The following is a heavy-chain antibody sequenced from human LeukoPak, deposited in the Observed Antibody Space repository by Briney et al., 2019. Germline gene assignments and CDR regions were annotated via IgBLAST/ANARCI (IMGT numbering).Heavy chain of an antibody. CDR1: GYTLTELS. Sequence: GASVKVSCKVSGYTLTELSMHWVRQAPGKGLEWMGGFDPEDGETIYAQKFQGRVTMTEDTSTDTAYMELSSLRSEDTAVYYCASRSTHDNTQVEDYWGQGTLVTVSS. CDR3: ASRSTHDNTQVEDY. V-gene: IGHV1-24*01. J-gene: IGHJ4*02. CDR2: FDPEDGET. D-gene: IGHD1-1*01.